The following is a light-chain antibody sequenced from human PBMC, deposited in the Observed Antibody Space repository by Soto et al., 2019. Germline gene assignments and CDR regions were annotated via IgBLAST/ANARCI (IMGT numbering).Light chain of an antibody. V-gene: IGKV3-15*01. J-gene: IGKJ1*01. Sequence: EIVMTQSPATLSVSPGERATLSCRASQSVRSNLAWYQQKPGQAPRLLIYGASARATGFPARFSGSGSGTEFTLTISSLQSEDFAVYYCQQYNNWPRTFGQGTKVDTK. CDR2: GAS. CDR1: QSVRSN. CDR3: QQYNNWPRT.